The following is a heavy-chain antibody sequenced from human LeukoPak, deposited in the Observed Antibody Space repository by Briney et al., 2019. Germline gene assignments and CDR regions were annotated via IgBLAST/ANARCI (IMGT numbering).Heavy chain of an antibody. Sequence: SVKVSCKASGYTFTGYYMHWVRQAPGQGLEWMGGIIPIFGTANYAQKFQGRVTITADESTSTAYMELSSLRSEDTAVYYCARDRGRYYYDSSGYYYEKTHYYFDYWGQGTLVTVSS. J-gene: IGHJ4*02. V-gene: IGHV1-69*13. CDR2: IIPIFGTA. D-gene: IGHD3-22*01. CDR1: GYTFTGYY. CDR3: ARDRGRYYYDSSGYYYEKTHYYFDY.